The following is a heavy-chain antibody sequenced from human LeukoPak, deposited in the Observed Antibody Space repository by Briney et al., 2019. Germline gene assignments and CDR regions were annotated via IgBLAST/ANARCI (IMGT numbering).Heavy chain of an antibody. CDR2: LYSGGSI. D-gene: IGHD3/OR15-3a*01. J-gene: IGHJ4*02. Sequence: PGGSLRLCCAASGLIVSSNYMSWVRQAPGKGLEWVSVLYSGGSIYYADSVKGRFTISRDNSKNTLYLQMNSLRAEDTAVYYCARDPSRGLYYFDHWGQGTLVIVSS. CDR3: ARDPSRGLYYFDH. V-gene: IGHV3-53*01. CDR1: GLIVSSNY.